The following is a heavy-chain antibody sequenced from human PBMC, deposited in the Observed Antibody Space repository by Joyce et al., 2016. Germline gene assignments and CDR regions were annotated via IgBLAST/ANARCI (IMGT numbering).Heavy chain of an antibody. CDR2: IKIENGDT. CDR1: GFTCTGYY. CDR3: AREGLPHGGFDY. J-gene: IGHJ4*02. Sequence: QVQLVQSGTEVKKPGASVKVSCTASGFTCTGYYMHWVRQAPGQGLGMIGWIKIENGDTHYTQNFQGRVTMTRDTSINTSYMEVTRLRSDDTAFYYGAREGLPHGGFDYWGLGTLVTVSS. V-gene: IGHV1-2*02.